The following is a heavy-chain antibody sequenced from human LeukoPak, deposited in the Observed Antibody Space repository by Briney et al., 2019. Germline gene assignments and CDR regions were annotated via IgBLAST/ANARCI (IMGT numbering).Heavy chain of an antibody. Sequence: PGGSLRLSCAASGFTFSSYWMSWVRQAPGKGLEWVANIKQDGSEKYYVDSVKGRFTISRDNAKNSLYLQMNSLRAEDTAVYYCARARYCSSTSCYYGTDVWGQGTTVTVSS. V-gene: IGHV3-7*04. CDR2: IKQDGSEK. CDR1: GFTFSSYW. D-gene: IGHD2-2*01. J-gene: IGHJ6*02. CDR3: ARARYCSSTSCYYGTDV.